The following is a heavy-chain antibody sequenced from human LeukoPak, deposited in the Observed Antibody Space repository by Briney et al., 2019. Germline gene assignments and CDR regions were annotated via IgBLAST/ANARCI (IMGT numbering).Heavy chain of an antibody. CDR3: AKGGPITTLLRRDGLDV. Sequence: GGSLRLSCAASGFTFSSYDMSWVRQAPGKGLEWVSCISSTRTYIYYAGSVKGRFTISRDNAKNSLYLQMDSLRAEDTAVYYCAKGGPITTLLRRDGLDVWGQGTTVTVSS. J-gene: IGHJ6*02. V-gene: IGHV3-21*01. CDR2: ISSTRTYI. D-gene: IGHD1-1*01. CDR1: GFTFSSYD.